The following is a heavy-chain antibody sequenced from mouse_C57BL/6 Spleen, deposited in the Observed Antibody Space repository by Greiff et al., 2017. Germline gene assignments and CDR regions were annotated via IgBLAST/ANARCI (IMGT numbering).Heavy chain of an antibody. J-gene: IGHJ3*01. CDR2: IDPSDSYT. V-gene: IGHV1-69*01. Sequence: QVQLQQPGAELVMPGASVKLSCKASGYTFTSYWMHWVKQRPGQGLEWIGEIDPSDSYTNYNQKFKGKSTLTVATSSSTAYMQLSSLTSEDSAVYYCARGSKGAWFAYWGQGTLVTVSA. CDR1: GYTFTSYW. CDR3: ARGSKGAWFAY. D-gene: IGHD1-1*01.